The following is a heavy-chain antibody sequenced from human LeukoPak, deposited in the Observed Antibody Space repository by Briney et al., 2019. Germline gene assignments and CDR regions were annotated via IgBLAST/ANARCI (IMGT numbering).Heavy chain of an antibody. J-gene: IGHJ4*02. D-gene: IGHD3-22*01. CDR1: GFTVSSNS. CDR3: ARNYYYDSSGYYPVSD. V-gene: IGHV3-21*01. Sequence: GGSLRLSCTVSGFTVSSNSMSWVRQAPGKGLEWVSSISSSSSYIYYADSVKGRLTISRDNAKNSLYLQMNSLRAEDTAVYYCARNYYYDSSGYYPVSDWGQGTLVTVSS. CDR2: ISSSSSYI.